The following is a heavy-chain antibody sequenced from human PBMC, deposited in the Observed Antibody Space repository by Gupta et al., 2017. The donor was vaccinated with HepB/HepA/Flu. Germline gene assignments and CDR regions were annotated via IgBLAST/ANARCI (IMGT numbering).Heavy chain of an antibody. V-gene: IGHV3-30*01. CDR3: ARGIPVPHYYGSGILDY. CDR2: ISYDGSNK. CDR1: GFTFSSYA. D-gene: IGHD3-10*01. Sequence: QVQLVESGGGVVQPGRSLRLSCAASGFTFSSYAMHWVRQAPGKGLEWVAVISYDGSNKYYADSVKGRFTISRDNSKNTLYLQMNSLRAEDTAVYYCARGIPVPHYYGSGILDYWGQGTLVTVSS. J-gene: IGHJ4*02.